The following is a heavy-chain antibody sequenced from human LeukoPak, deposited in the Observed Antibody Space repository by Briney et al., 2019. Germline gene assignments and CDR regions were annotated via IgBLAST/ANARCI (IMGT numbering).Heavy chain of an antibody. D-gene: IGHD2-2*01. J-gene: IGHJ4*02. CDR2: IKSKTDGGTT. Sequence: GSLKLSCAASGFTFSNAWMSWVRQAPGKGLEWVGRIKSKTDGGTTDYAAPVKGRFTISRDDSKNTLYLQMSSLKTEDTAVYYCTGGRCSSTSCYPRGYWGQGTLVTVSS. V-gene: IGHV3-15*01. CDR3: TGGRCSSTSCYPRGY. CDR1: GFTFSNAW.